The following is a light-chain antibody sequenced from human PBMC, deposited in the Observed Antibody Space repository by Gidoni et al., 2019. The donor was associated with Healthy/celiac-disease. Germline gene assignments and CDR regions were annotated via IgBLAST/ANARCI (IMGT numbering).Light chain of an antibody. J-gene: IGKJ4*01. CDR2: WAS. Sequence: DIVMTQSPDSLAVSLGERATINCKSSQSVLYSSNNKNYLAWYQQNPGQPPKLLIYWASTRESGVPDRFSGSWSGTDFTLTISSLQAEDVAVYYCQQYYSTPLTFGGGTKVEIK. CDR3: QQYYSTPLT. V-gene: IGKV4-1*01. CDR1: QSVLYSSNNKNY.